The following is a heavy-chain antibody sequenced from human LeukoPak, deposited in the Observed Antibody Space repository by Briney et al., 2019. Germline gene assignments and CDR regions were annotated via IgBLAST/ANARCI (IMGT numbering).Heavy chain of an antibody. J-gene: IGHJ3*02. CDR2: IYNRGST. Sequence: PSGTLSLTCTVSGGSISSYYWSWLRQPPGKGLEWIGYIYNRGSTNYNPSLKSRVTISVDTSKNQFSLKLRSVTAADTAVYYCARDRPGIAVAGDAFDIWGQGTMVTVSS. CDR3: ARDRPGIAVAGDAFDI. V-gene: IGHV4-59*01. D-gene: IGHD6-19*01. CDR1: GGSISSYY.